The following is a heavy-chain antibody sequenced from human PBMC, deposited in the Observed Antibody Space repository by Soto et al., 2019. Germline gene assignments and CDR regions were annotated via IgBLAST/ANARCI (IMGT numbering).Heavy chain of an antibody. CDR2: IYYSGST. J-gene: IGHJ6*02. Sequence: SETLSLTCTVSGGSISSYYWSWIRQPPGKGLEWIGYIYYSGSTNYNPSLKSRVTISVDTSKNQFSLKLSSVTAADTAVYYCARDVGAARGGNYYYGMDVWGQGTTVTV. D-gene: IGHD6-6*01. CDR1: GGSISSYY. CDR3: ARDVGAARGGNYYYGMDV. V-gene: IGHV4-59*01.